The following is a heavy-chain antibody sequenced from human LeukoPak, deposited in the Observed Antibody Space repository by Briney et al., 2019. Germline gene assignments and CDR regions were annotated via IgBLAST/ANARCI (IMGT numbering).Heavy chain of an antibody. CDR2: ISGSGGST. Sequence: GGSLRLSCAASGFTFSSYVMSWVRQAPGKGLEWVSAISGSGGSTYYADSVKGRFTISRDNSKNTLYLQMNSLRAEDTAVYYCAKGRTLSSNSNFDYWGQGTLVTVSS. V-gene: IGHV3-23*01. D-gene: IGHD6-13*01. J-gene: IGHJ4*02. CDR1: GFTFSSYV. CDR3: AKGRTLSSNSNFDY.